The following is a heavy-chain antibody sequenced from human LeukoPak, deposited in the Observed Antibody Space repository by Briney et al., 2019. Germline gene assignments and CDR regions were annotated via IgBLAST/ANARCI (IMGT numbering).Heavy chain of an antibody. J-gene: IGHJ4*02. V-gene: IGHV3-48*03. CDR2: LSSSGSAF. Sequence: GGSLRLSCEDSGFTFRSCEMNWVRQAPGKGLEWIAYLSSSGSAFSYADSVKGRFTIARDNAKNSVYLEMNSLRADDTAVYYCARDNDSRDPPHFDYWGQGTLVTVSS. CDR3: ARDNDSRDPPHFDY. CDR1: GFTFRSCE. D-gene: IGHD3-16*01.